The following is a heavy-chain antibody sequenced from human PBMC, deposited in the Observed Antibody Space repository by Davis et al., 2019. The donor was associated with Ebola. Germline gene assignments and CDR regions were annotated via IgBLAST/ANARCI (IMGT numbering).Heavy chain of an antibody. D-gene: IGHD1-26*01. Sequence: AASVKVSCKASGYTFTSYGISWVRQAPGQGLEWMGWISAYNGNTKYSQKFQGRVTITRDTSASTAYMELSSLRSEDTAVYYCARDPIYSGSYYGWFDYWGQGTLVTVSS. CDR2: ISAYNGNT. CDR3: ARDPIYSGSYYGWFDY. V-gene: IGHV1-18*01. CDR1: GYTFTSYG. J-gene: IGHJ4*02.